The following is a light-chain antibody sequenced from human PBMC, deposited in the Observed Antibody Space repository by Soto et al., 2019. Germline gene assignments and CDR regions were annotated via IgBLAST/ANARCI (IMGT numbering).Light chain of an antibody. CDR1: QGVRHD. Sequence: DIQLTQSPSFLSASVGDRVTITCRASQGVRHDFAWYQQKPGKAPEVLIYAASILQSGVPSKFSGSGSGTEFTLTLSNLQPEDFGTYFCQHVNSYPITFGGGTKVEIK. CDR2: AAS. CDR3: QHVNSYPIT. J-gene: IGKJ4*01. V-gene: IGKV1-9*01.